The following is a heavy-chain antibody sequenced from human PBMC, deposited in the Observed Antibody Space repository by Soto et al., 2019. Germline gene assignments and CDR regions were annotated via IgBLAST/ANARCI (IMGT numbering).Heavy chain of an antibody. CDR1: GGTFSSYA. Sequence: SVKVSFKASGGTFSSYAISWVRQAPGQGLEWMGGIIPIFGTANYAQKFQGRVTITADESTSTAYMELSSLRSEDTAVYYCARVGYYDSSGTYGMDVWGQGTTVTVSS. CDR3: ARVGYYDSSGTYGMDV. V-gene: IGHV1-69*13. CDR2: IIPIFGTA. J-gene: IGHJ6*02. D-gene: IGHD3-22*01.